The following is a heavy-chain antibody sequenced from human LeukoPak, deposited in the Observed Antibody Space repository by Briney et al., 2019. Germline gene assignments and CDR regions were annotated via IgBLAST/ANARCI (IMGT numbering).Heavy chain of an antibody. Sequence: SETLSLTCAVYGGSFSGYYWSWIRQPPGKGLEWIGEINHSGSTNYNPSLKSRVTISVDKSKNQFSLKLSSVTAADTAVYYCARVGNYDILTGPYYFDYWGQGTLVTVSS. CDR3: ARVGNYDILTGPYYFDY. CDR2: INHSGST. V-gene: IGHV4-34*01. D-gene: IGHD3-9*01. J-gene: IGHJ4*02. CDR1: GGSFSGYY.